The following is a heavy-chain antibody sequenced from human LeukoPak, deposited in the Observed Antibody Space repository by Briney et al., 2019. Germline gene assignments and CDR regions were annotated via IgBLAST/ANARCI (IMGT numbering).Heavy chain of an antibody. CDR3: ARDHDAVGTTLDH. CDR2: IKSDGSVT. J-gene: IGHJ4*02. CDR1: GFTFSSYW. Sequence: GGSLRLSCAASGFTFSSYWMHWVRQAPGEGLVWVSRIKSDGSVTWYADSVKGRFTISRDNAKNMLYLQMNSLRDEDTAVYFCARDHDAVGTTLDHWGQGTLVTVSS. D-gene: IGHD1-14*01. V-gene: IGHV3-74*01.